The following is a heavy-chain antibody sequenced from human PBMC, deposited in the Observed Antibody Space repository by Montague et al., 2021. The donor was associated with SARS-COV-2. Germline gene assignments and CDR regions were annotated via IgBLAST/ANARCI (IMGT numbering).Heavy chain of an antibody. CDR1: GGSISRYY. CDR2: MYYSGGT. Sequence: SETLSLTCTASGGSISRYYWSWIRQPPGKGLEWIGYMYYSGGTNYNPSLKSRVTLSVDTSKNQFSLKLSSVTAADTAVYYCARDFDYWGQGTLVTVS. V-gene: IGHV4-59*13. J-gene: IGHJ4*02. CDR3: ARDFDY.